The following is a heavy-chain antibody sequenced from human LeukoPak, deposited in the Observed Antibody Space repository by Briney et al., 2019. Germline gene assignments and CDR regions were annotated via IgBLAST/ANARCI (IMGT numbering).Heavy chain of an antibody. D-gene: IGHD5-18*01. J-gene: IGHJ4*02. CDR3: ARYSYGFLTFDY. V-gene: IGHV1-2*02. CDR1: GYTFSGYY. CDR2: INPNSGGT. Sequence: ASVKVSCKASGYTFSGYYMHWVRQAPGQGLEWMGWINPNSGGTNYAQKFQGRVTMTRDTSISTAYMELSRLRSDDTAVYYCARYSYGFLTFDYWGQGTLVTVSS.